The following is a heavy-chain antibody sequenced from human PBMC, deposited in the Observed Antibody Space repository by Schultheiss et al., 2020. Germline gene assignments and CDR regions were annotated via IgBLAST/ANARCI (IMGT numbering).Heavy chain of an antibody. Sequence: SETLSLTCGVSGASMSTSHWWTWVRQSPGKGLEWIAQINHGGTSRDNPSLKSRLTISVDKSKNQFSLNLTSVSAADTAVYYCAREGNGDYIPYYFDYWGQGTLVTVSS. D-gene: IGHD4-17*01. J-gene: IGHJ4*02. V-gene: IGHV4-4*02. CDR1: GASMSTSHW. CDR3: AREGNGDYIPYYFDY. CDR2: INHGGTS.